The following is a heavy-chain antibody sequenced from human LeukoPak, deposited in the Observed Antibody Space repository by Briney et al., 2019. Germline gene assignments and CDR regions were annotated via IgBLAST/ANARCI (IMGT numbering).Heavy chain of an antibody. CDR3: AKGLGSGSYDAFDI. CDR2: INPNSGGT. J-gene: IGHJ3*02. Sequence: ASVKVSCKASGYTFINYYIHWVRQAPGQGLEWMGWINPNSGGTKYAQNFQGWVTMTRDTSITTVYMELSRLRSDDSAMYYCAKGLGSGSYDAFDIWGQGTMVTVSP. CDR1: GYTFINYY. V-gene: IGHV1-2*04. D-gene: IGHD1-26*01.